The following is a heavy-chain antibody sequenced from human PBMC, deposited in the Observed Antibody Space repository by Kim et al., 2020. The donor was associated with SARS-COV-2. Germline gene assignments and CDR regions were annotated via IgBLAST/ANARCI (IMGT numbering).Heavy chain of an antibody. CDR1: GGSISSSSYY. Sequence: SETLSLTCTVSGGSISSSSYYWGWIRQPPGKGLEWIGSIYYSGSNYYNPSLKSRVTICVDTYKNQFSLKLSSVTAADTAVYYCARHPESNITIFGVVIRHPFDYWGPGTLVTVSS. CDR3: ARHPESNITIFGVVIRHPFDY. J-gene: IGHJ4*01. V-gene: IGHV4-39*01. D-gene: IGHD3-3*01. CDR2: IYYSGSN.